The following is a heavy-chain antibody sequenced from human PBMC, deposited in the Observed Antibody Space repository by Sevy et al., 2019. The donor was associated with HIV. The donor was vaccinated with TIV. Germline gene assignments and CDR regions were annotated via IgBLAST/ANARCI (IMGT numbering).Heavy chain of an antibody. CDR2: IYYNGHI. CDR1: GCSITSLY. V-gene: IGHV4-59*08. CDR3: AGENAWGRGYS. D-gene: IGHD1-26*01. J-gene: IGHJ4*02. Sequence: KASETLSLTCTVSGCSITSLYWNWIRQPPGKGLEWIANIYYNGHINYNPSLKSRVTLSLDTSKNQFSLRLSSVTAADTAMYYCAGENAWGRGYSWGQGTLVTVSS.